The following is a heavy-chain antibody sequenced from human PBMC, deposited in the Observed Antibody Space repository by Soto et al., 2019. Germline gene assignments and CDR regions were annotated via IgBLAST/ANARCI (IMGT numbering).Heavy chain of an antibody. V-gene: IGHV1-3*01. D-gene: IGHD3-22*01. J-gene: IGHJ4*02. Sequence: ASVKVSCKASGYTFTCYAMHWVRQAPGQRLEWMGWINAGNGNTKYAQKFQGRVTITADKSTSTAYMELSSLRSEDTAVYYCARENVPYDSSGYNPRYWDYWGQGTLVTVSS. CDR1: GYTFTCYA. CDR2: INAGNGNT. CDR3: ARENVPYDSSGYNPRYWDY.